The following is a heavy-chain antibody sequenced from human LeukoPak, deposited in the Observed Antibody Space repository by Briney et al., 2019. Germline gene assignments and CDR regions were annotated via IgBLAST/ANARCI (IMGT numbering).Heavy chain of an antibody. V-gene: IGHV1-18*01. D-gene: IGHD6-19*01. CDR1: GYTFTSYG. J-gene: IGHJ3*02. Sequence: ASVKVSCKASGYTFTSYGIRWVRQAPGQGLEWMGWISAYNGNTNYAQKLQGRVTMTTDTSTSTAYMELRSLRSDDTAVSYCARVMYSSGPSDAFDIWGQGTMVTVSS. CDR3: ARVMYSSGPSDAFDI. CDR2: ISAYNGNT.